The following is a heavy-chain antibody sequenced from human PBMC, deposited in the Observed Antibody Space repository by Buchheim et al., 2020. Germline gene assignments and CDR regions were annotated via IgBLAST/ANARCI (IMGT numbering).Heavy chain of an antibody. J-gene: IGHJ4*02. Sequence: DVQLLESGGGLVQPGGSLRLSCAASGFTFTNYGMSWVRRAPGKGLEWVSAISGSGGSTYYADSVKGRFTISRDTSKNTLYLQMNSLQAEDTAVYYCAKRLSGWYPFDYWGQGTL. V-gene: IGHV3-23*01. CDR3: AKRLSGWYPFDY. D-gene: IGHD6-19*01. CDR2: ISGSGGST. CDR1: GFTFTNYG.